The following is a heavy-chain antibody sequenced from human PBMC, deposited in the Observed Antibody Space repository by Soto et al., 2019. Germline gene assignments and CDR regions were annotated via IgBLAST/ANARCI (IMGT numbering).Heavy chain of an antibody. V-gene: IGHV4-31*03. D-gene: IGHD2-15*01. J-gene: IGHJ5*02. Sequence: SETLSLTCTVSGGSISSGGYYWSWIRQHPGKGLEWIGYIYYSGSTYYNPSLKSRVTISVDTSKNQFSLKLSSVTAADTAVYYCARVGGYCSGGSCYSSVAGNWFDPWGQGTLVTVSS. CDR1: GGSISSGGYY. CDR3: ARVGGYCSGGSCYSSVAGNWFDP. CDR2: IYYSGST.